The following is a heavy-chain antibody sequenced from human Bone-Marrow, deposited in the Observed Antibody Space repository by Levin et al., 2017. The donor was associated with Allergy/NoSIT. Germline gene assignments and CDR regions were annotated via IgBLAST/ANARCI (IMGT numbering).Heavy chain of an antibody. D-gene: IGHD3-3*01. CDR3: ARNYDFWSGYSFGAFDS. J-gene: IGHJ3*02. V-gene: IGHV4-59*01. CDR2: ISYSGST. CDR1: GGSISTYY. Sequence: SETLSLTCTVSGGSISTYYWSWIRQPPGKGLEWIGYISYSGSTNYNPSLKSRVTISVDTSKNQFSLKLSSVTAADTAVYYCARNYDFWSGYSFGAFDSWGQGTMVTVSS.